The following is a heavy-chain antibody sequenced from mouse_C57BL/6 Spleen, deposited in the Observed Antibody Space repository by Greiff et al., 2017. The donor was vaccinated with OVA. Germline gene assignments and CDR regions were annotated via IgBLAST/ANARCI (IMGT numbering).Heavy chain of an antibody. Sequence: VQLQQSGAELVRPGASVKLSCTASGFNIKDDYMHWVKQRPEQGLEWIGWIDPENGDTEYASKFQGKATITADTSSNTAYLQLSSLTSEDTAVYYCTLGYFTFAYWGQGTLVTVSA. D-gene: IGHD2-3*01. J-gene: IGHJ3*01. V-gene: IGHV14-4*01. CDR2: IDPENGDT. CDR1: GFNIKDDY. CDR3: TLGYFTFAY.